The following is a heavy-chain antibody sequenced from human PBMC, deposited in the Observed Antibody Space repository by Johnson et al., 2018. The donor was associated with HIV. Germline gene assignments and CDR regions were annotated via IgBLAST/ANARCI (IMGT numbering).Heavy chain of an antibody. V-gene: IGHV3-11*04. Sequence: QVQLVESGGGVVRPGGSLRLSCVASGFTFSDYYMSWIRQAPGKGLEWVSYISSSGSTIYYADSVKGRFTISRDNAKNSLYLQMNSLRAEDTAVYYCAREGTWVSNDAFYIWGQGTMVTVSS. D-gene: IGHD6-13*01. J-gene: IGHJ3*02. CDR2: ISSSGSTI. CDR1: GFTFSDYY. CDR3: AREGTWVSNDAFYI.